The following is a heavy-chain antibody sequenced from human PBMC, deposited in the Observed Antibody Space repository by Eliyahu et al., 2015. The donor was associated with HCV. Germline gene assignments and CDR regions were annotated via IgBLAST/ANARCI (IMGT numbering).Heavy chain of an antibody. V-gene: IGHV4-39*07. CDR3: MTTVTTGVYFDY. J-gene: IGHJ4*02. CDR1: GGSISXSXXY. CDR2: IYYSGDT. Sequence: QLQLQESGPGLVKPSETLSLTCTVSGGSISXSXXYWGWIRQPPGKGLEWIGSIYYSGDTYYNPSLKSRVTISVDXSKNQFSLKLTSVTAADTAVYYCMTTVTTGVYFDYWGQGTLVTVSS. D-gene: IGHD4-17*01.